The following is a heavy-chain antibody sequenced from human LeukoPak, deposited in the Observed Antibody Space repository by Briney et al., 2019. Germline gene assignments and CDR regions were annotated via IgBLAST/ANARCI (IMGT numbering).Heavy chain of an antibody. CDR3: AREIWGTFKD. CDR2: ISYDRSSK. Sequence: GRSLRLSCAASGFTFSSYAMYWVRQAPGKGLEWVTFISYDRSSKYYADSVKGRFTISRDNSKNTLFLQMNSLRDEDTAVYYCAREIWGTFKDWGQGTLVTVSS. V-gene: IGHV3-30-3*01. D-gene: IGHD3-16*01. CDR1: GFTFSSYA. J-gene: IGHJ4*02.